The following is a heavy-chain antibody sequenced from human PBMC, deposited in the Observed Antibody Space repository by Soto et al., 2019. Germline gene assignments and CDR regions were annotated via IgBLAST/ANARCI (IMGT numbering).Heavy chain of an antibody. V-gene: IGHV1-69*02. CDR1: GGTFSSYT. J-gene: IGHJ6*02. Sequence: GASVKVSCKASGGTFSSYTISWVRQAPGQGLEWMGRIIPILGIANYAQKFQGRVTITADKSTSTAYMELSSLRSEDTAVYYCARPYCSGGSCFNYYYGMDVWGQGTTVTVSS. CDR3: ARPYCSGGSCFNYYYGMDV. D-gene: IGHD2-15*01. CDR2: IIPILGIA.